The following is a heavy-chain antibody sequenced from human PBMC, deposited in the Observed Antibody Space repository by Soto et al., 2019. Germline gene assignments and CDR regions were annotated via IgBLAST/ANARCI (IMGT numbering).Heavy chain of an antibody. CDR1: GFTFGSFG. J-gene: IGHJ5*02. CDR3: AKEVTPKTSGCFFRS. D-gene: IGHD6-19*01. V-gene: IGHV3-30*18. Sequence: QVQLVESGGGVVQPGRSLRLSCAASGFTFGSFGMQWVRQAPGKGLEWVAVISYDGKVQYYGDSVKGRFTISRDNSKNTLHLEMNSLRAEDTAVYYCAKEVTPKTSGCFFRSWGQGTLVTVSS. CDR2: ISYDGKVQ.